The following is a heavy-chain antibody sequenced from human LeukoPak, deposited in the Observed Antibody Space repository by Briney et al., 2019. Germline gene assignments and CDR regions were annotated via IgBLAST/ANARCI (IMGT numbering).Heavy chain of an antibody. CDR1: GFSFRNYA. CDR2: ISNGGGNT. CDR3: ANADYSGTYHLHH. D-gene: IGHD1-26*01. J-gene: IGHJ5*02. V-gene: IGHV3-23*01. Sequence: GGSLRLSCAASGFSFRNYAMGWVRQAPGKGPEWVPSISNGGGNTYYADSVKGRFTISRDNSKNTLSLQMNSLRAEDTAVYYCANADYSGTYHLHHWGQGTLVTVST.